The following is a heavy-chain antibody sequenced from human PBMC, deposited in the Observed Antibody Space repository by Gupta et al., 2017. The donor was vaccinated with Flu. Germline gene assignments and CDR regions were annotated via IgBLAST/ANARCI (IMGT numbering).Heavy chain of an antibody. CDR3: ARDLKGYSYPRLDPYNWFDP. D-gene: IGHD5-18*01. CDR2: IIPIFGTA. V-gene: IGHV1-69*06. CDR1: GGTFSSYA. J-gene: IGHJ5*02. Sequence: QVQLVQSGAEVKKPGSSVKVSCKASGGTFSSYAISWVRQAPGQGLEWMGGIIPIFGTANYAQKFQGRVTITADKSTSTAYMELSSLRSEDTAVYYCARDLKGYSYPRLDPYNWFDPWGQGTLVTVSS.